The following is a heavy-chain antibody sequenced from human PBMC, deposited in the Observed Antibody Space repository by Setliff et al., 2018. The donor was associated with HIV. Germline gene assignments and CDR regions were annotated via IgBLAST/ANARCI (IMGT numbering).Heavy chain of an antibody. D-gene: IGHD3-22*01. CDR3: ARYRYYYDSSGYGRWFDP. J-gene: IGHJ5*02. CDR2: IYYSGST. V-gene: IGHV4-39*01. CDR1: GGSISSSSYY. Sequence: PSETLSLTCTVSGGSISSSSYYWGWIRQPPGKGLEGIGNIYYSGSTYYNPSLKSRVTISVDTSDNQFSLRLNSVTAADTAVYYCARYRYYYDSSGYGRWFDPWGQGTLVTVSS.